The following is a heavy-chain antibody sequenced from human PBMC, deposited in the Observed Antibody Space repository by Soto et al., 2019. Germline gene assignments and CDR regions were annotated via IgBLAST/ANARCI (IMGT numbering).Heavy chain of an antibody. CDR3: ARVRIRYCSSTSCYAYYYYYYGMDV. CDR2: IYSGGST. D-gene: IGHD2-2*01. Sequence: PGGSLRLSCAASGFTVSSNYMSWVRQAPGKGLEWVSVIYSGGSTYYADSVKGRFTISRDNSKNTLYLQMNSLTAEDTAVYYCARVRIRYCSSTSCYAYYYYYYGMDVWGQGTTVTVSS. CDR1: GFTVSSNY. J-gene: IGHJ6*02. V-gene: IGHV3-66*01.